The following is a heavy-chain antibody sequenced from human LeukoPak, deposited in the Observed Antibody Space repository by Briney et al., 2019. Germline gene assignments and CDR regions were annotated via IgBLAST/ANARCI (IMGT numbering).Heavy chain of an antibody. D-gene: IGHD5-18*01. CDR3: ARSDSEHAFDI. J-gene: IGHJ3*02. V-gene: IGHV1-69*05. Sequence: ASVKVSCKASGGTFSSYAISWVRQAPGQGLEWMGGIIPIFGTANYARKFQGRVTITTDESTSTAYMELSSLRSEDTAVYYCARSDSEHAFDIWGQGTMVTVSS. CDR1: GGTFSSYA. CDR2: IIPIFGTA.